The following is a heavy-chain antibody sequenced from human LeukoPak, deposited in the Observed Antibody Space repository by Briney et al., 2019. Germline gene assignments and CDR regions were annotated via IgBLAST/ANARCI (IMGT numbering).Heavy chain of an antibody. D-gene: IGHD6-13*01. CDR2: ISDDGSSK. J-gene: IGHJ5*02. Sequence: GRSLRLCCAASGFTFSSYAIHWVRQAPGKGLEWVAVISDDGSSKYYADSVKGRFTISRDNSKNTLYLQMNSLRAEDTAVYFCARERLAATGTGWFEPWGQGTLVTVSS. V-gene: IGHV3-30*04. CDR3: ARERLAATGTGWFEP. CDR1: GFTFSSYA.